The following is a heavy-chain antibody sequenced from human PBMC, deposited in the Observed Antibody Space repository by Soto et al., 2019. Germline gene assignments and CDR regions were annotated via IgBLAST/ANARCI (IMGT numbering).Heavy chain of an antibody. Sequence: GASVKVSCKASGYTFTGYYMHWVRQAPGQGLEWMGWINPNSGGTNYAQKFQGWVTMTRDTSTSTAYMELSRLRSDDTAVYYCARPIVPAASWYGMDVWGQGTTVTVSS. J-gene: IGHJ6*02. V-gene: IGHV1-2*04. CDR2: INPNSGGT. D-gene: IGHD2-2*01. CDR3: ARPIVPAASWYGMDV. CDR1: GYTFTGYY.